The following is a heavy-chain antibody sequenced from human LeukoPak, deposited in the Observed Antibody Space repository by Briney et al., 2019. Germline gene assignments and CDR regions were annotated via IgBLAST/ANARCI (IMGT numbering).Heavy chain of an antibody. V-gene: IGHV3-74*01. CDR2: MNTDGSRT. Sequence: PGGSLRLSCAASGFTFSRYWMHWVRQAPGKGLVWVSRMNTDGSRTDYADSVKGRFTISRDNAKNILYLQMNSLGAEDTAVYSCASDFIGRDDCWGQGTLVTVSS. CDR3: ASDFIGRDDC. CDR1: GFTFSRYW. J-gene: IGHJ4*02.